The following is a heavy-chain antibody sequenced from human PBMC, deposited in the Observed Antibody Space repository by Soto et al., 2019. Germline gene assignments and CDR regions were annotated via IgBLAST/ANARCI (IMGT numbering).Heavy chain of an antibody. Sequence: SETLSLTCAVYGGSFSGYYGSWIRQHPGKGLEWIGEINHSGSTNYNPSLTSRVTISVDTSKNQFSLKLSAVTAADTAVYYCARPFYAVWSGYTGYYFDYWGQGTLVTVSS. D-gene: IGHD3-3*01. CDR2: INHSGST. J-gene: IGHJ4*02. V-gene: IGHV4-34*01. CDR1: GGSFSGYY. CDR3: ARPFYAVWSGYTGYYFDY.